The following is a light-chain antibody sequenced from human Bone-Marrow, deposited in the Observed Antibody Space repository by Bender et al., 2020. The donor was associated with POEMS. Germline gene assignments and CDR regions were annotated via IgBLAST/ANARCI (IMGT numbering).Light chain of an antibody. CDR2: DVL. V-gene: IGLV2-11*01. J-gene: IGLJ2*01. Sequence: QSALTQPRSVSGSPGQSVTISCTGTSSDVGSYNYVSWYQQHPGEAPKLMIFDVLKRPSGIPERFSGSNSGNTATLTISGTQAMDEADYYCQAWDTYSVIFGGGTKLTVL. CDR3: QAWDTYSVI. CDR1: SSDVGSYNY.